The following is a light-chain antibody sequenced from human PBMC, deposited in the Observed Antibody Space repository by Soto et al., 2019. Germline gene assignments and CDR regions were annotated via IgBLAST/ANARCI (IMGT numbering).Light chain of an antibody. Sequence: QSALTQPASVSGSPGQSISMSCNGTSNDVGNYNLVSWYQQHPGKAPKLMIYEGSKRPSGVCNRFSGSKSGNTASLTISGLQAEDEADYYCCSYAGSRSWVFGGGAKLTVL. CDR3: CSYAGSRSWV. CDR1: SNDVGNYNL. CDR2: EGS. V-gene: IGLV2-23*01. J-gene: IGLJ3*02.